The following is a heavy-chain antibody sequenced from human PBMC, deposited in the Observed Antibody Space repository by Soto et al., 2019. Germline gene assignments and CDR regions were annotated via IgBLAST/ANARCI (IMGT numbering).Heavy chain of an antibody. Sequence: QVQLVQSGAEVKKYGSSVKVSCKASGGTFSRYAISWVRQAPGQGLEWMGGITPMFGTANYAQRFQGRATITADEYTSTAYMQLSSLRSDDTAVYYCAQTLGLAVAGPGRFDLWGRGTLVTVSS. D-gene: IGHD6-19*01. CDR1: GGTFSRYA. J-gene: IGHJ2*01. CDR3: AQTLGLAVAGPGRFDL. CDR2: ITPMFGTA. V-gene: IGHV1-69*12.